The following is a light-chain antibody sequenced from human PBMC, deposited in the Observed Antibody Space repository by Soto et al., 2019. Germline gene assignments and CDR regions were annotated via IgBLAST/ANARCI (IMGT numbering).Light chain of an antibody. CDR2: DVA. J-gene: IGLJ1*01. Sequence: QSALTQPASVSASPGQSITISCTGTSSDVGGSNLVSWYQQHPGKPPKLIIYDVATRPSGVSNRFSGSKSGSTASLIISRLQTEDEADYYCVSFTSSTTYVFGSGTKLPS. CDR1: SSDVGGSNL. V-gene: IGLV2-14*03. CDR3: VSFTSSTTYV.